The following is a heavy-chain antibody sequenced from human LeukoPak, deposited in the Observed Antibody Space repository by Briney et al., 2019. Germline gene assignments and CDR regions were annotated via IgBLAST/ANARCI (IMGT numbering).Heavy chain of an antibody. CDR2: VANSGVDT. D-gene: IGHD4-23*01. CDR1: GFTFTTYA. Sequence: GGSLRLSCAASGFTFTTYAMSWVRQAPGKGLEWVSTVANSGVDTYYADSVRGRFTISRDNSRNTVYLQINSLRAEDTAVYYCAKSHSVAQRGYFDYWGQGTLVTVSS. V-gene: IGHV3-23*01. J-gene: IGHJ4*02. CDR3: AKSHSVAQRGYFDY.